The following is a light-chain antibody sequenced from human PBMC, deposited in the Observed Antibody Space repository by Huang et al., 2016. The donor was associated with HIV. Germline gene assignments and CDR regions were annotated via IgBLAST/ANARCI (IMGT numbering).Light chain of an antibody. CDR3: QQYERPPDT. CDR2: GAS. V-gene: IGKV3-20*01. J-gene: IGKJ3*01. CDR1: QSVGIY. Sequence: EIVLTQSPGTLSLSPGERATLSCRASQSVGIYLAWYPQNPGQAHRLLSYGASTRVTGIPDRFSGGGSGTDFTLSISRLEPEDFAVYYCQQYERPPDTFGPGTKVNIK.